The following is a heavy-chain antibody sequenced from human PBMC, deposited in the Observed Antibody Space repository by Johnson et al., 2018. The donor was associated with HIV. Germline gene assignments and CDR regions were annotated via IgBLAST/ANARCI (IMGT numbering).Heavy chain of an antibody. CDR3: AKGGIATRFFDI. Sequence: VQLVESGGGVVQPGGFLRLSCAASGFTVSSYAMHWVRQAPGKGLEWVSYISSSGSTIYYADSVKGRFTISRDNSKNTLYLQMNSLRAEDTALYYCAKGGIATRFFDIWGQGTMVTVSS. CDR2: ISSSGSTI. CDR1: GFTVSSYA. J-gene: IGHJ3*02. V-gene: IGHV3-48*01. D-gene: IGHD6-6*01.